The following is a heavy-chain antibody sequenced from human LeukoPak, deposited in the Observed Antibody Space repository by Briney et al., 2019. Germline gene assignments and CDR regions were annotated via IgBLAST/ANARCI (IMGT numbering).Heavy chain of an antibody. D-gene: IGHD4-11*01. CDR1: GGSISSYY. CDR3: ASSTAQYNWFDP. CDR2: IYYSGST. J-gene: IGHJ5*02. V-gene: IGHV4-59*01. Sequence: SETLSLTCTVSGGSISSYYWSWIRQPPGKGLEWIGYIYYSGSTNYNPSLKSRVTISVDTSKNQFSLQLSSVTAADTAVYYCASSTAQYNWFDPWGQGTLVTVSS.